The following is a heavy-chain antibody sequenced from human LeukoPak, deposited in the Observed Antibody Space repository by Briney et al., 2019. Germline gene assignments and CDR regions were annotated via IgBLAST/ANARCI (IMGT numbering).Heavy chain of an antibody. V-gene: IGHV4-61*02. Sequence: SETLSLTCTVSGGSISSGSYYWSWIRQPAGKGLEWIGRIYTSGSTNYNPSLKSRVTISVDTSKNQFSLKLSSVTAADTAVYYCARRGYDFWSGYYQPFEYWGQGTLVTVSS. D-gene: IGHD3-3*01. CDR3: ARRGYDFWSGYYQPFEY. CDR1: GGSISSGSYY. J-gene: IGHJ4*02. CDR2: IYTSGST.